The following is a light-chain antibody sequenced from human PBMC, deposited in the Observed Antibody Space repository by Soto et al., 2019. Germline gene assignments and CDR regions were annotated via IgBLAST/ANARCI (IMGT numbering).Light chain of an antibody. Sequence: QSVLTQPPSASGTPGQRVTISCSGGSSSIGSNTVNWYQQLPGTAPKLLIYSDNERPSGVPDRFSGSKSGTSASLAISGLQSEDEAEYYCAAWDDSLNGLVFGGGTKVTVL. J-gene: IGLJ2*01. CDR1: SSSIGSNT. CDR3: AAWDDSLNGLV. V-gene: IGLV1-44*01. CDR2: SDN.